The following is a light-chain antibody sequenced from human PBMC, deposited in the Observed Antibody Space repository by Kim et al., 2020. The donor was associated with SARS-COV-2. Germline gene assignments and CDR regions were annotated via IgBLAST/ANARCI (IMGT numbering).Light chain of an antibody. J-gene: IGLJ2*01. CDR2: EVS. Sequence: QYALTQPASVSGSPGQSITISCTGSSSDVGSYNLVSWYQQHPGKAPKLVIYEVSERPSGVSNRFTGSKSGNTASLTISGLQAEDEADYYCCSYVGSRIFAVFGGGTQLTVL. CDR1: SSDVGSYNL. V-gene: IGLV2-23*02. CDR3: CSYVGSRIFAV.